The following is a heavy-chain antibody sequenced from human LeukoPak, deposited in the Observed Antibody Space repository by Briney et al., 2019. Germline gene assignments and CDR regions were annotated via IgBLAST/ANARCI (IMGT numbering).Heavy chain of an antibody. CDR3: ARRYCTNGVCSYFDY. CDR1: GYRFTSYW. D-gene: IGHD2-8*01. CDR2: IYPGDSDT. V-gene: IGHV5-51*01. Sequence: GESLKISCKSSGYRFTSYWIGWVRRMPGKGLEWMGIIYPGDSDTRYSPSFQGQVTISADKSISTAYLQWSSLKASDTAMYYCARRYCTNGVCSYFDYWGQGTLVTVSS. J-gene: IGHJ4*02.